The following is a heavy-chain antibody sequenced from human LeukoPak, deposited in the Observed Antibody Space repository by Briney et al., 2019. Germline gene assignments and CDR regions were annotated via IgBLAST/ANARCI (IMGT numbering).Heavy chain of an antibody. CDR1: GYTFTGYY. J-gene: IGHJ3*02. Sequence: ASVKVSCKASGYTFTGYYMHWVRQAPGQGLEWMGWINPNSGGTNYAQKFQGRVTMTRDTSISTAYMELSRLRSDDTAVYYCARDHLPCGPYDILTGRPPCSAFDIWGQGTMVTVSS. D-gene: IGHD3-9*01. V-gene: IGHV1-2*02. CDR2: INPNSGGT. CDR3: ARDHLPCGPYDILTGRPPCSAFDI.